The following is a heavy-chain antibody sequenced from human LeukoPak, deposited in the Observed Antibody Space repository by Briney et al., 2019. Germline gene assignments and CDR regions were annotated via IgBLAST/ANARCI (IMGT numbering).Heavy chain of an antibody. CDR2: IYYSGST. CDR1: GGSISSYY. J-gene: IGHJ5*02. CDR3: ARQGYYDILTGYP. Sequence: SETLSLTCTVSGGSISSYYWSWIRQSPGKGLEWIGYIYYSGSTNFNPSLKSRVTISVDTSKNQFSLKLSSVTAADTAVYYCARQGYYDILTGYPWGQGTLVTVSS. V-gene: IGHV4-59*08. D-gene: IGHD3-9*01.